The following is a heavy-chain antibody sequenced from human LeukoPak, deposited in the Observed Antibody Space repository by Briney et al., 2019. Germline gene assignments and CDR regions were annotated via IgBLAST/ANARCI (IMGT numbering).Heavy chain of an antibody. CDR1: GGTFSSYA. CDR3: ARAEDVEMATIVGAFDI. Sequence: ASVKVSFKASGGTFSSYAISWVRQAPGQGLEWMGGIIPIFGTANYAQKFQGRVTITADESTSTAYMELSSLRSEDTAVYYCARAEDVEMATIVGAFDIWGQGTMVTVSS. CDR2: IIPIFGTA. V-gene: IGHV1-69*01. J-gene: IGHJ3*02. D-gene: IGHD5-24*01.